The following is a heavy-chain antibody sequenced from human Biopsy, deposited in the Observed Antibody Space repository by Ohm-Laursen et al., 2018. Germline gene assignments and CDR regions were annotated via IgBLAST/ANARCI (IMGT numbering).Heavy chain of an antibody. CDR3: ARDGKRWDYSSYFSWHFDL. J-gene: IGHJ2*01. D-gene: IGHD4-11*01. CDR2: ISYDGSGE. V-gene: IGHV3-30*03. Sequence: SLRLSCAASGFTFTSYAMHWVRKAPGKGLEWVAVISYDGSGEYYADSLQGRFIISRDNPKNKVDLQMNSLRAEDTAVYFCARDGKRWDYSSYFSWHFDLWGRGTLVTVSS. CDR1: GFTFTSYA.